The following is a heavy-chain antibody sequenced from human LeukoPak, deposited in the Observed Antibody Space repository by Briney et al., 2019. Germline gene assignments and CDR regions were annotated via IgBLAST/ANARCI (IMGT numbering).Heavy chain of an antibody. D-gene: IGHD3-22*01. CDR1: GGSFSGYY. V-gene: IGHV4-34*01. CDR3: AKWDSSGYYYSDY. J-gene: IGHJ4*02. Sequence: SETLSLTCAVYGGSFSGYYWSWIRQPPGNGLEWIGEINHSGSTNYNPSLKSRVTISVDTSKNQFSLKLSPVTAADTAVYYCAKWDSSGYYYSDYWGQGTLVTVSS. CDR2: INHSGST.